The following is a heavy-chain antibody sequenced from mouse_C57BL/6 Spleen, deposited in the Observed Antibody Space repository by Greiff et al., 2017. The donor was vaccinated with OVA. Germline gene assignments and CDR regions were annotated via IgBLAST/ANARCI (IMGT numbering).Heavy chain of an antibody. Sequence: EVMLVESEGGLVQPGRSLKLSCTASGFTFSDYYMAWVRQVPEKGLEWVANINYDGSSTYYLDSLKSRFIISRDNAKNILYLQMSSLKSEDTATYYCARGGGGNSPWFAYWGQGTLVTVSA. CDR1: GFTFSDYY. D-gene: IGHD2-1*01. CDR2: INYDGSST. CDR3: ARGGGGNSPWFAY. V-gene: IGHV5-16*01. J-gene: IGHJ3*01.